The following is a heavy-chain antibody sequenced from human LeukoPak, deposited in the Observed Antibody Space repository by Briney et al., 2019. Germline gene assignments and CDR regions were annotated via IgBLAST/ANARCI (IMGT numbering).Heavy chain of an antibody. CDR2: ISSGSSYI. Sequence: GGSLRLSCAASGFTLSSYSMNWVRQAPGKGLEWVSSISSGSSYIYYADSVKGRFTISRDNAKNSLYLQMNSLRAEDTAVYYCARGAYGTPPTFFDYWGQGTLVTVSS. J-gene: IGHJ4*02. CDR3: ARGAYGTPPTFFDY. D-gene: IGHD2/OR15-2a*01. CDR1: GFTLSSYS. V-gene: IGHV3-21*01.